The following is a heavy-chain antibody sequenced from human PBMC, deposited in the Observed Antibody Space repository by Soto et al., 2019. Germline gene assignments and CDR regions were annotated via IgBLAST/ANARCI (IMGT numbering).Heavy chain of an antibody. V-gene: IGHV3-21*06. CDR1: GFTFSSYG. CDR2: ITSSSNYI. D-gene: IGHD2-15*01. CDR3: ARDHEYCSGGSCYGWFDP. Sequence: PGGSLRLSCAASGFTFSSYGMNWVRQAPGKGLEWVSSITSSSNYIYYAGSVKGRFTISRDNPKNSLYLQMTSLRAEDTAVYYCARDHEYCSGGSCYGWFDPWGQGTLVTVSS. J-gene: IGHJ5*02.